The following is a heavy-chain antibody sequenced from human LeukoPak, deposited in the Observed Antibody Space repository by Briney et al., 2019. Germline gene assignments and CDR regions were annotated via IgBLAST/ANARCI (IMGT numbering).Heavy chain of an antibody. CDR1: GGSISSYY. J-gene: IGHJ3*02. CDR2: IYYSGST. CDR3: ARTGYYDFWSGLTDAFDI. D-gene: IGHD3-3*01. Sequence: SETLSLTCTVSGGSISSYYWSWIRQPPGKGLEWIGYIYYSGSTNYNPSLKSRVTISVDTSKNQFSLKLSSVTAADTAVYYCARTGYYDFWSGLTDAFDIWGQGTMVTVS. V-gene: IGHV4-59*01.